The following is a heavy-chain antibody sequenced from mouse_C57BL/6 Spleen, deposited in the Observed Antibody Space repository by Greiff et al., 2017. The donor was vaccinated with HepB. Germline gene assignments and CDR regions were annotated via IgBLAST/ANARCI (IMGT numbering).Heavy chain of an antibody. J-gene: IGHJ2*01. CDR1: GYSFTSYY. Sequence: QVQLKQSGPELVKPGASVKISCKASGYSFTSYYIHWVKQRPGQGLEWIGWIYPGSGNTKYNEKFKGKATLTADTSSSTAYMQLSSLTSEDSAVYYCARGRGYYFDYWGQGTTLTVSS. CDR2: IYPGSGNT. CDR3: ARGRGYYFDY. V-gene: IGHV1-66*01.